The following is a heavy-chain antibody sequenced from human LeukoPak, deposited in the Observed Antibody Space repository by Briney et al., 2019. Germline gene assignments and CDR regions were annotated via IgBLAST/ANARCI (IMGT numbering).Heavy chain of an antibody. D-gene: IGHD5-24*01. CDR3: ARPKEMATPMEGFDY. CDR2: IYPGDSDT. J-gene: IGHJ4*02. Sequence: GESLKISCKGSGYSFTSYWIGWVRQMPGKGLEWMGIIYPGDSDTRYSPSFQGQVTISADKSISTAYLQWSSLKASDTAMYYCARPKEMATPMEGFDYWGQETLVTVSS. CDR1: GYSFTSYW. V-gene: IGHV5-51*01.